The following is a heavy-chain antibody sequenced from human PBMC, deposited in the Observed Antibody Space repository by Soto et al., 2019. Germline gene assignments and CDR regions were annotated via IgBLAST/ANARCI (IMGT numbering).Heavy chain of an antibody. Sequence: GGSLRLSCAASGFTFSSYSMNWVRQAPGKGLEWVSYISSSSSTIYYADSVKGRFTISRDNAKNSLYLQMNSLRDEDTAVYYCARDPNYDFWSVGDFDYWGQGTLVTVSS. CDR2: ISSSSSTI. V-gene: IGHV3-48*02. J-gene: IGHJ4*02. CDR1: GFTFSSYS. CDR3: ARDPNYDFWSVGDFDY. D-gene: IGHD3-3*01.